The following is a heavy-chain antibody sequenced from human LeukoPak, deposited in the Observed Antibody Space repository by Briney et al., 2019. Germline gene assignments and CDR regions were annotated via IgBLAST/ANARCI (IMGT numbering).Heavy chain of an antibody. J-gene: IGHJ4*02. Sequence: ASVKVSCKASGYTFTSYYIHWMRQAPGQGLEWMGWINPSSGGTNYAQKFQGRVTMTRDTSISSAYMELSRLRSDDTAVYFCARPGVPNTSGWYVFDHWGQGTLVTVSS. V-gene: IGHV1-2*02. CDR2: INPSSGGT. CDR1: GYTFTSYY. CDR3: ARPGVPNTSGWYVFDH. D-gene: IGHD6-19*01.